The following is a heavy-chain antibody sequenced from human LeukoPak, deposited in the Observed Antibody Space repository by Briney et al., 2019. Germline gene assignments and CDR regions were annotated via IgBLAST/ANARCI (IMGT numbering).Heavy chain of an antibody. CDR2: IKYDASEK. CDR1: GFTFSSYW. V-gene: IGHV3-7*04. Sequence: PGGSLRLSCAASGFTFSSYWMSWVRQTPGNGLEWVANIKYDASEKDYLDSVKGRFTISRDNAKNSLYLQMNSLRAEDTALYYCAKDIEPAGLFLDYWGRGTLVTVSS. J-gene: IGHJ4*02. CDR3: AKDIEPAGLFLDY. D-gene: IGHD6-13*01.